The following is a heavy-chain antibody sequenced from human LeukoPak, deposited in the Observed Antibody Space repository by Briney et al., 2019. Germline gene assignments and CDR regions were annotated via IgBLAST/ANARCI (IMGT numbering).Heavy chain of an antibody. J-gene: IGHJ4*02. CDR3: AREPYSSGWYYFDY. V-gene: IGHV3-30-3*01. CDR1: GFTFSSYA. CDR2: ISYDGSNK. D-gene: IGHD6-19*01. Sequence: GGSLRLSCAASGFTFSSYAMHWVRQAPGKGLEWVAVISYDGSNKYYADSVKGRFTISRDNSKNTLYLQMNSLRAEGTAVYYCAREPYSSGWYYFDYWGQGTLVTVSS.